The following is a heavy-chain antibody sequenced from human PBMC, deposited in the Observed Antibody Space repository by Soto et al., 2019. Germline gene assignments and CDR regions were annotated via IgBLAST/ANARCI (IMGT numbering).Heavy chain of an antibody. CDR2: ISSSDGTT. D-gene: IGHD6-19*01. CDR3: ATFRTVTGPGWGRASEY. J-gene: IGHJ4*02. V-gene: IGHV3-23*01. CDR1: GFNFKNYA. Sequence: GGSLRLSCATSGFNFKNYAKSWVRHAPGERLEWVSFISSSDGTTYYADSVKGRFTISRDNSRNTVFLQMNTLGAEDTTIYYCATFRTVTGPGWGRASEYWGQGTRGTVSS.